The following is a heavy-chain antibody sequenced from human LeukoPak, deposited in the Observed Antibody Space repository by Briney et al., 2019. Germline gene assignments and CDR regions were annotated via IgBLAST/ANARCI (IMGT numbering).Heavy chain of an antibody. CDR1: GFTFGSFA. J-gene: IGHJ4*02. CDR2: IFGSGGSP. D-gene: IGHD6-13*01. V-gene: IGHV3-23*01. Sequence: GSLRLPCEASGFTFGSFAMYWVRQAPGKGLDWIAGIFGSGGSPHYADSVKGRFTISRDNSKSTVYLQINSLRAEDTAVYYCVKGRISEDGLDFWGQGTLVTVSS. CDR3: VKGRISEDGLDF.